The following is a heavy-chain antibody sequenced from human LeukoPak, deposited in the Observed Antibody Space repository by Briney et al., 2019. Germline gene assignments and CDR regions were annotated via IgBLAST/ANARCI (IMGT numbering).Heavy chain of an antibody. J-gene: IGHJ4*02. CDR1: GYTFTGYY. CDR2: INPNSGGT. Sequence: GASVKVSCKASGYTFTGYYMHWVRQAPGQGLEWMGWINPNSGGTNYAQKFQGRVTMTRDTSISTAYMELSRLRSDDMAVYYCARVTAYYGSGTEADYWGQGTLVTVSS. CDR3: ARVTAYYGSGTEADY. V-gene: IGHV1-2*02. D-gene: IGHD3-10*01.